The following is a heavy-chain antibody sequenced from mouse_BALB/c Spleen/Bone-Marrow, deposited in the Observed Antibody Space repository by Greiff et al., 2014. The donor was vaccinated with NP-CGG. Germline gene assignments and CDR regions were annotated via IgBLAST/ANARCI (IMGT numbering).Heavy chain of an antibody. J-gene: IGHJ2*01. V-gene: IGHV14-3*02. CDR3: ARYDYGVYFDY. Sequence: VQLKESGAELVKPGASVKLSCTASGFNIKDTYMHWVKQRPEQGLEWIGRIDPANGNTKYDPKFQGKATITADTSSNTAYLQLSSQTSEDTAVYYCARYDYGVYFDYWGQGATLTVSS. CDR1: GFNIKDTY. D-gene: IGHD2-4*01. CDR2: IDPANGNT.